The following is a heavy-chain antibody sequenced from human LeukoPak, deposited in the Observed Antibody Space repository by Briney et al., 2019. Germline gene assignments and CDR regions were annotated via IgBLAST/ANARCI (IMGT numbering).Heavy chain of an antibody. V-gene: IGHV3-74*01. CDR1: GFSFSSYC. J-gene: IGHJ4*02. Sequence: GGSLRLSCAASGFSFSSYCMNWVRQPPGKGLVWVAHINSDGRTTTYADSVKGRFTVARDNAKNTQYLEMNRLRVEGTAVYYCARDNAYMFDGWRQGTQVTVAS. CDR2: INSDGRTT. CDR3: ARDNAYMFDG. D-gene: IGHD3-9*01.